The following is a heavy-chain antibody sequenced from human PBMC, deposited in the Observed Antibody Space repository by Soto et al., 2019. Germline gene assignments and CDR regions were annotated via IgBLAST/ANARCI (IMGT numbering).Heavy chain of an antibody. Sequence: QLQLQESGPGLVKPSETLSLTCTVSGGSISSTSYYWGWIRQPPGKGLEWIGSIYYSGSTHYKPSLKSRVTISVDTSKNQFSLKLSSVTAADTAVYYCACTAPSRRWELLSDYYYAMDVWGQGTTVTVSS. CDR1: GGSISSTSYY. CDR3: ACTAPSRRWELLSDYYYAMDV. J-gene: IGHJ6*02. D-gene: IGHD1-26*01. CDR2: IYYSGST. V-gene: IGHV4-39*01.